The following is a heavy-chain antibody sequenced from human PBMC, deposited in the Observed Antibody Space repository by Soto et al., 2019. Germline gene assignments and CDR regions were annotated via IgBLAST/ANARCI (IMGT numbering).Heavy chain of an antibody. Sequence: QVQLVESGGGVVQPGRSLRLSCAASGFTFSSYGMHWVRQAPGKGLEWVAVISYDGSNKYYADSVKGRFTISRDNSKNTLYLQMNSLRAEDTAVYYCAKEEAIVNPWYFDLWGRGNLVTVSS. CDR1: GFTFSSYG. J-gene: IGHJ2*01. CDR2: ISYDGSNK. CDR3: AKEEAIVNPWYFDL. D-gene: IGHD5-18*01. V-gene: IGHV3-30*18.